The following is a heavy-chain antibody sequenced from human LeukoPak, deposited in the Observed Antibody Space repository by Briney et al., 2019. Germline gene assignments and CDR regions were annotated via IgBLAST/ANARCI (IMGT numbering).Heavy chain of an antibody. D-gene: IGHD1-1*01. Sequence: GGSLRLSCTTSGFTFDDFGLSWVRQAPGKGLEWVSSINWNGSITPYADSVRGRFTISRDNDKNSLYLQMKGLKVEDTALYYCTRDETGIDYWGQGTRVTVSS. J-gene: IGHJ4*02. CDR1: GFTFDDFG. CDR2: INWNGSIT. V-gene: IGHV3-20*04. CDR3: TRDETGIDY.